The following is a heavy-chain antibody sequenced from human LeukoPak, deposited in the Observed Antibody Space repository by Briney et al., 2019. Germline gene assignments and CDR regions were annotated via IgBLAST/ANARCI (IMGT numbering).Heavy chain of an antibody. Sequence: GGSLRLSCAASGFTFSSYSMNWVRQAPGKGLEWVSSISSSSSYIYYADSVRGRFTISRDNSKNTLYLQMNSLRAEDTAVYYCAKDSLGSSSKNWFDPWGQGTLVTVSS. CDR1: GFTFSSYS. CDR2: ISSSSSYI. J-gene: IGHJ5*02. CDR3: AKDSLGSSSKNWFDP. D-gene: IGHD6-13*01. V-gene: IGHV3-21*04.